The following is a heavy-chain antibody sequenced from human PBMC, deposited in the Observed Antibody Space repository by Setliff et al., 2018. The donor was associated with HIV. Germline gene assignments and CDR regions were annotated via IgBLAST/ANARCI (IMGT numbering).Heavy chain of an antibody. J-gene: IGHJ3*02. Sequence: SETRSLTCTVSGGSISSGSYYWSWIRQPAGKGLEWIGHIYTSGSTYYNPSLKSRVTISVDTSKNQFSLKLSSVTAADTAVYYCARPRYTYGTPPAFDIWGRGTVVT. D-gene: IGHD5-18*01. CDR2: IYTSGST. CDR3: ARPRYTYGTPPAFDI. CDR1: GGSISSGSYY. V-gene: IGHV4-61*09.